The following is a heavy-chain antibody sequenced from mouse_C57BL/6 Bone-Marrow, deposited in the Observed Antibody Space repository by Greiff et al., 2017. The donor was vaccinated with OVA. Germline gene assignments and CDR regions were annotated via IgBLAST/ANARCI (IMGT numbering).Heavy chain of an antibody. V-gene: IGHV1-42*01. D-gene: IGHD1-1*01. J-gene: IGHJ1*03. CDR2: INPSTGGT. Sequence: EVKLMESGPELVKPGASVKISCKASGYSFTGYYMNWVKQSPEKSLEWIGEINPSTGGTTYNQKFKAKATLTVDKSSSTAYMQLKSLTSEDSAVYYCARVTTVVARDWYFDVWGTGTTVTVSS. CDR3: ARVTTVVARDWYFDV. CDR1: GYSFTGYY.